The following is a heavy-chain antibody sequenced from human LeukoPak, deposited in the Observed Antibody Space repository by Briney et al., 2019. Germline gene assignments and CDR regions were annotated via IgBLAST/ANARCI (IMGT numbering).Heavy chain of an antibody. CDR3: AKGSGDYEYFDH. CDR1: GFSFSTFG. Sequence: GRSLRLSCAASGFSFSTFGMYWVRQSPGKGLEWVAAISNDGSNKNYADSVEGRFTISRDNSKNTLYLQVNSLRVEDTAVYYCAKGSGDYEYFDHWGQGTLVTVSS. CDR2: ISNDGSNK. D-gene: IGHD1-26*01. J-gene: IGHJ4*02. V-gene: IGHV3-30*18.